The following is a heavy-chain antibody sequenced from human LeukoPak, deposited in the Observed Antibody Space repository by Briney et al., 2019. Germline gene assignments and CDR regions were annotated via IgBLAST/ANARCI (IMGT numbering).Heavy chain of an antibody. CDR2: ISYDGSDK. D-gene: IGHD3-22*01. CDR1: GFTFSSYG. J-gene: IGHJ4*02. CDR3: AYDSSGYYYTPGDY. V-gene: IGHV3-30*18. Sequence: GGSLRLSCAASGFTFSSYGMHWVRQAPGKGLEWVAVISYDGSDKNYADSVKGRFTISRDNSKNTLYLQMNSLRAEDTAVYYCAYDSSGYYYTPGDYWGQGTLVTVCS.